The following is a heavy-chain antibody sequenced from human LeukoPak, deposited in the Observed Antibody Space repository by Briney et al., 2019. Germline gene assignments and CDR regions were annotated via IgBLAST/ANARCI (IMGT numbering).Heavy chain of an antibody. J-gene: IGHJ6*04. CDR3: ARVRGNSESYGWFGP. D-gene: IGHD4-23*01. CDR2: IYSTGTN. Sequence: SETLSLTCTVSGGSISGYYWSWIRQSAGKGLEWIGHIYSTGTNNYNPSLRSRVTLSVDTSKNQFSLKLRSVTAADTAVYYCARVRGNSESYGWFGPWGKGTTVIVSS. CDR1: GGSISGYY. V-gene: IGHV4-4*07.